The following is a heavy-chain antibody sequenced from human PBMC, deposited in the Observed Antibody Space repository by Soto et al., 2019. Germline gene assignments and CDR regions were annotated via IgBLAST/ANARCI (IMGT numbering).Heavy chain of an antibody. Sequence: LRLSCAASGFTFSSYSMNWVRQAPGKGLEWVSSISSSSSYIYYADSVKGRFTISRDNAKNSLYLQMNSLRAEDTAVYYCARDQGIAARPNFYYYYYGMDVWGQGTTVTVS. D-gene: IGHD6-6*01. CDR2: ISSSSSYI. CDR1: GFTFSSYS. J-gene: IGHJ6*02. V-gene: IGHV3-21*01. CDR3: ARDQGIAARPNFYYYYYGMDV.